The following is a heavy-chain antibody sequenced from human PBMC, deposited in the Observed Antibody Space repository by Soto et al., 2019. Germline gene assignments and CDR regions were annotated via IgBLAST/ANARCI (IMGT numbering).Heavy chain of an antibody. CDR3: ARGKLEWLLYKNYFDY. CDR2: ISSSSSYI. CDR1: GFTFSSYS. Sequence: EVQLVESGGGLVKPGGSLRLSCAASGFTFSSYSMNWVRQAPGKGLEWVSSISSSSSYIYYADSVKGRFTISRDNAKNSLYLQMNSLRAEDTAVYYCARGKLEWLLYKNYFDYWGQGTLVTVSS. J-gene: IGHJ4*02. V-gene: IGHV3-21*01. D-gene: IGHD3-3*01.